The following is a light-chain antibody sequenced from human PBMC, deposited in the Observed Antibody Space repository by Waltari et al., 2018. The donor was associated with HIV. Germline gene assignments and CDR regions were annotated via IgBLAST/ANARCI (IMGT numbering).Light chain of an antibody. CDR3: QQSNSTPLT. CDR1: QRISNY. V-gene: IGKV1-39*01. CDR2: VAS. Sequence: DIQMTQSPSSLSASVGDRVTITCRATQRISNYLNWYQQRPGKAPKLLISVASSLQSGVPSRFSGSGSGTDFTLTISSLQPEDFATYYCQQSNSTPLTFGPGTRVDIK. J-gene: IGKJ3*01.